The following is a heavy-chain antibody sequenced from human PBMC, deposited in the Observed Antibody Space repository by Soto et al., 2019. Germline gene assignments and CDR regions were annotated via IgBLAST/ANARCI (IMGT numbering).Heavy chain of an antibody. Sequence: VQLLESGGGLVQPGGSLRLSCAASGFTFSDYYMSWIRQAPGKGLEWVSYISSSSSYTNYADSVKGRFTISRDNAKNSLDLQMNSLRAEDTAVYYCARDLDSGSYYREHDAFDIWGQGTMVTVSS. CDR1: GFTFSDYY. J-gene: IGHJ3*02. CDR3: ARDLDSGSYYREHDAFDI. D-gene: IGHD1-26*01. CDR2: ISSSSSYT. V-gene: IGHV3-11*06.